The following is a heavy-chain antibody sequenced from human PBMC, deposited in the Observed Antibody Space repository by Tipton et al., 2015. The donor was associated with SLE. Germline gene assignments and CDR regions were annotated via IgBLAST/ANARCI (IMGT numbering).Heavy chain of an antibody. D-gene: IGHD3-9*01. Sequence: TLSLTCTVSGGSISSSSYYWGWIRQPPGKGLEWIGSIYYSGSTYYNPSLKSRVTISVDTSKNQFSLKLGSVTAADTAVYYCARLPDLGILTGSDAFDIWGQGTMVTVSS. CDR2: IYYSGST. CDR1: GGSISSSSYY. V-gene: IGHV4-39*01. J-gene: IGHJ3*02. CDR3: ARLPDLGILTGSDAFDI.